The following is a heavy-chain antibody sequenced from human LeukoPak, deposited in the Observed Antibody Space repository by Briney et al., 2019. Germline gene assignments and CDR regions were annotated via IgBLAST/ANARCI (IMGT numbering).Heavy chain of an antibody. CDR1: GYTFTSYG. V-gene: IGHV1-18*01. Sequence: GASVKVSCKASGYTFTSYGISWVRQAPGQGLEWMGWISAYNGNTNYAQKLQGRVTMTTDTSTSTANMELRSLRSDDTAVYYCARDRDILTGYYNYYYYGMDVWGQGTTVTVSS. CDR3: ARDRDILTGYYNYYYYGMDV. J-gene: IGHJ6*02. D-gene: IGHD3-9*01. CDR2: ISAYNGNT.